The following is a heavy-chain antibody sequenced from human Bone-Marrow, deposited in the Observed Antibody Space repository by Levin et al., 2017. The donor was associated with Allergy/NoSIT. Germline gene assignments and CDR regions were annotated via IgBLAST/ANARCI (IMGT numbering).Heavy chain of an antibody. J-gene: IGHJ6*02. V-gene: IGHV4-61*01. CDR1: GATVNVGSYF. D-gene: IGHD5-18*01. Sequence: SSETLSLTCTVYGATVNVGSYFWSWIRQPPGKALEWIGHISHTGNTKYKASLESRVAISIDRSMNQFSLTLSSVTAADTAMYFCARDQYSYGYDHFYHGLDLWGQGTTVTVSS. CDR2: ISHTGNT. CDR3: ARDQYSYGYDHFYHGLDL.